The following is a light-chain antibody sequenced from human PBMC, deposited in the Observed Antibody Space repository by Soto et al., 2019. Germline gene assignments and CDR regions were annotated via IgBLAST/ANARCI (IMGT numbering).Light chain of an antibody. V-gene: IGLV1-40*01. CDR3: QSYDSRLSGVV. CDR1: SSNIGAGYD. J-gene: IGLJ2*01. Sequence: QSVLTRPPSVSGAPGQRVTISCTGSSSNIGAGYDVHLYHQLPGTAPKLLIYGNSNRPSGVPDRFSGSKSGTSASLAITGLQAEDEADYYCQSYDSRLSGVVFGGGTKLNVL. CDR2: GNS.